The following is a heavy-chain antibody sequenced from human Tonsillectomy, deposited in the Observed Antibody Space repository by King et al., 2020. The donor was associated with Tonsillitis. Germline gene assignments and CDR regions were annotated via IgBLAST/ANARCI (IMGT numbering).Heavy chain of an antibody. Sequence: VQLQQWGAGLLKPSENLSLTCAVYGGSFSGYYWNWIRQPPGKGLEWIGEINHSGSTNYNPSLKSRVSISLDTSKNQFSLKLSSVTAADTALYYCARSLVSLRRLSWFDPWGQGTLVTVSS. V-gene: IGHV4-34*01. CDR1: GGSFSGYY. CDR3: ARSLVSLRRLSWFDP. D-gene: IGHD2/OR15-2a*01. J-gene: IGHJ5*02. CDR2: INHSGST.